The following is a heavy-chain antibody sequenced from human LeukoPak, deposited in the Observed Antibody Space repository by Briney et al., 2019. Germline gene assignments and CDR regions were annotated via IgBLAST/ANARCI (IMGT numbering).Heavy chain of an antibody. Sequence: SGTLSLTCAVSDDSISSTNWWHWVRQPPGKGLEWIGEIYHTGSTNNNPSLTSRVTISVDTSKNQFSLNLNSVTAADTAVYYCARRSYNWNYFDYWGQGTLVTVSS. D-gene: IGHD1-20*01. CDR2: IYHTGST. CDR3: ARRSYNWNYFDY. J-gene: IGHJ4*02. CDR1: DDSISSTNW. V-gene: IGHV4-4*02.